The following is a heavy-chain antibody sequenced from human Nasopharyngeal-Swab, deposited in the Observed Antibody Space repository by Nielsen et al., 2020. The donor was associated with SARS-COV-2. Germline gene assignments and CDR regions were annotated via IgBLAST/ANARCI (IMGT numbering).Heavy chain of an antibody. J-gene: IGHJ5*02. V-gene: IGHV1-46*01. CDR2: ITPSGGAT. Sequence: ASVKVSCKASGFIFSLYFMHWERQAPGQGLEWMGVITPSGGATNYARKIRCRVTMTRDPSKSTVYLDLSSLKSEDTAVYFCASESGWMAAPGKHFDPWGQGTLVTVSS. CDR3: ASESGWMAAPGKHFDP. D-gene: IGHD6-13*01. CDR1: GFIFSLYF.